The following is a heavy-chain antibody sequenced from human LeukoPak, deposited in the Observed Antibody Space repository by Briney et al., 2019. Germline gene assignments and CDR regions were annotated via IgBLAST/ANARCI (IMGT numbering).Heavy chain of an antibody. V-gene: IGHV4-31*03. D-gene: IGHD6-13*01. J-gene: IGHJ4*02. CDR3: ARGLQYGSTWYFDY. Sequence: SETLSLTCTVSGGSISSGGYFWSWIRQHPGKGLEWVGYIYYSGSTYYNPSLKSRVTISLDTSKNQFSLELSSVTAADTAVYYCARGLQYGSTWYFDYWGQGTLVTVSS. CDR2: IYYSGST. CDR1: GGSISSGGYF.